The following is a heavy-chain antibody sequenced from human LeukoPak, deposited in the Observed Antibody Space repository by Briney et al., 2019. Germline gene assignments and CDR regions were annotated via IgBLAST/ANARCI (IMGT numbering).Heavy chain of an antibody. D-gene: IGHD6-19*01. J-gene: IGHJ6*03. V-gene: IGHV1-2*02. CDR2: INPNSGGT. CDR1: GYTFTGYY. CDR3: ARNERGSGWYGVYYYYMDV. Sequence: ASVKVSCKASGYTFTGYYMHWVRQAPGQGLEWMGGINPNSGGTNYAQKFQGRVTMTRDTSISTAYMELSRLRSDDTAVYYCARNERGSGWYGVYYYYMDVWGKGTTVTVSS.